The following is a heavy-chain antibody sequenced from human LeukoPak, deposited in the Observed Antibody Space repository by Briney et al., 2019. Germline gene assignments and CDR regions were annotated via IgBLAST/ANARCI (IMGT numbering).Heavy chain of an antibody. Sequence: PGGSLRLSCAASGFTFSTYAMNWVRQAPGKGLEWVSGISGSDDSTYYADSVKGRFTISRDYSKNTLYLQMNSLRAKDTAIYYCAKDLGVSVVVVGATDYWGQGTLVTVSS. J-gene: IGHJ4*02. CDR1: GFTFSTYA. CDR3: AKDLGVSVVVVGATDY. V-gene: IGHV3-23*01. D-gene: IGHD2-15*01. CDR2: ISGSDDST.